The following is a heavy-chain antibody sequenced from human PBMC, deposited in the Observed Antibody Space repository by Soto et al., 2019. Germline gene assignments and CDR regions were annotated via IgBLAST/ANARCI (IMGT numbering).Heavy chain of an antibody. D-gene: IGHD3-9*01. CDR3: ARGPQVLRYFDLLLPYYFYGMDV. Sequence: ASVKVSCKASGYTFTSYDINWVRQATGQGLEWMGWMNPNSGNTGYAQKFQGRVTVTRNTSISTAYMELSSLRSEDTAVYYCARGPQVLRYFDLLLPYYFYGMDVWGQGTMVTVSS. J-gene: IGHJ6*02. V-gene: IGHV1-8*01. CDR2: MNPNSGNT. CDR1: GYTFTSYD.